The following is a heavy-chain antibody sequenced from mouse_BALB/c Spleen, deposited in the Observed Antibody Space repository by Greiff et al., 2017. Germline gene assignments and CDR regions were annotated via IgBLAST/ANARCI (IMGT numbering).Heavy chain of an antibody. CDR3: AIGFYDYDGYAMDY. CDR2: INPYYGST. J-gene: IGHJ4*01. Sequence: VQLQQTGPELVKPGASVKLSCKASGYSFTDYIMLWVKQSHGKSLEWFGNINPYYGSTSYNLKFKGKATLTVDKSSSTAYMQLNSLTSEDSAVYYCAIGFYDYDGYAMDYWGQGTSVTVSS. V-gene: IGHV1-39*01. D-gene: IGHD2-4*01. CDR1: GYSFTDYI.